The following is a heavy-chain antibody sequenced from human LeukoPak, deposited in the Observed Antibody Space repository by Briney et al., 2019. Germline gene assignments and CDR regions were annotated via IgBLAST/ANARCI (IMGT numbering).Heavy chain of an antibody. CDR1: GYTFTSYG. Sequence: GASVKVSCKASGYTFTSYGISWVRQAPGQGLEWMGWISAYNGNTNYAQKLQGRVTMTTDTSTSTAYMELRSLRSDDTAVYYCARDRPGDYGFVWYYYYMDVWGKGTTVTISS. CDR2: ISAYNGNT. D-gene: IGHD3-10*01. V-gene: IGHV1-18*01. CDR3: ARDRPGDYGFVWYYYYMDV. J-gene: IGHJ6*03.